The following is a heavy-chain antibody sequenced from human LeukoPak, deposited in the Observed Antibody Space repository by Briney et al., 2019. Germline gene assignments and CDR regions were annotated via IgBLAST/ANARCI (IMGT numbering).Heavy chain of an antibody. D-gene: IGHD3-9*01. CDR3: ATIRYGAFDI. CDR2: INHSGST. CDR1: GGSFSVYY. Sequence: PSETLSLTCAVYGGSFSVYYWSWIRHTPGKGLEWIGEINHSGSTNYNPSLKSRVTISVDTSKNQFSLKLSSVTAADTAVYYCATIRYGAFDIWGQGTMVTVSS. J-gene: IGHJ3*02. V-gene: IGHV4-34*01.